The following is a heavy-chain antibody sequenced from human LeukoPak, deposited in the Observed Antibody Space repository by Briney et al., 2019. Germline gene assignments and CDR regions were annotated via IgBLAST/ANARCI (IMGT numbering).Heavy chain of an antibody. CDR3: ASGNPFMVRGGGFDY. J-gene: IGHJ4*02. V-gene: IGHV3-33*01. D-gene: IGHD3-10*01. CDR2: IWYDGSNK. CDR1: GLTFSSYG. Sequence: GGSLRLSCAASGLTFSSYGMHWVRQAPGKGLEWVAVIWYDGSNKYYADSVKGRFTISRDNSKNTLYLQMNSLRAEDTAVYYCASGNPFMVRGGGFDYWGQGTLVTVSS.